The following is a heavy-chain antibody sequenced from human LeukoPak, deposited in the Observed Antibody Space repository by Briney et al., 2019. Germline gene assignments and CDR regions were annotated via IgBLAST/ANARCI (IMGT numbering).Heavy chain of an antibody. CDR2: ILYDGSNK. V-gene: IGHV3-30*01. Sequence: GGSLRLSCAASGFTFGSYAMHWVRQAPGKGLARGAVILYDGSNKNSPDSVKGRFTISRDNSRNTLYLQMNSLRAEDTAVYYCARGGSSIYYYYYMDVWGKGTTVTV. CDR3: ARGGSSIYYYYYMDV. J-gene: IGHJ6*03. D-gene: IGHD2-15*01. CDR1: GFTFGSYA.